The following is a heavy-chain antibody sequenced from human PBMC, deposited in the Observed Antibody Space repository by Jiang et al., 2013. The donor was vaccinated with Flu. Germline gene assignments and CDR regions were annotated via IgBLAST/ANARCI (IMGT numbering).Heavy chain of an antibody. Sequence: EVKKPGESLKISCKASGYSFINYWIGWVRQMPGKGPEWMAIIDPDDSNTKYSPAFQGQVTISVDKSINTAYLQWNSLKASDTAMYYCARRVGGGNWGYWGQGTLVTVSS. D-gene: IGHD1-26*01. J-gene: IGHJ4*02. CDR1: GYSFINYW. CDR3: ARRVGGGNWGY. CDR2: IDPDDSNT. V-gene: IGHV5-51*01.